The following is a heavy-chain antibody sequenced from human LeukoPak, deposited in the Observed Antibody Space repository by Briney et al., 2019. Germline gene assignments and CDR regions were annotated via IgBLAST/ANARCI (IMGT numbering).Heavy chain of an antibody. CDR3: ARTGKTLLNYDFDY. J-gene: IGHJ4*02. CDR2: IYYDTST. D-gene: IGHD1-7*01. Sequence: PSETLSLTCTVSGGSISSSSYYWGWIRQPPGKGLEWIGNIYYDTSTYYNPSLKSRVTILVDTFQNQFSLKLNSMTATDTAVYYRARTGKTLLNYDFDYWGQGTLVTVSS. CDR1: GGSISSSSYY. V-gene: IGHV4-39*07.